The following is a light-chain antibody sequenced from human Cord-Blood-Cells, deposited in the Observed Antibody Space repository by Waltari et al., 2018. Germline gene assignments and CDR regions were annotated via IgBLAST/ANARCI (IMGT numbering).Light chain of an antibody. CDR1: QSISSY. Sequence: DIQLTQSPSSLSASVGDRVTITCRESQSISSYLNWYQQKPGKATKLLIYAASSLQSGGPSRFGGSGSGTDFTLPISSLQPEDFATYYCQQSYSTPLYTFGQGTKLEIK. CDR3: QQSYSTPLYT. CDR2: AAS. J-gene: IGKJ2*01. V-gene: IGKV1-39*01.